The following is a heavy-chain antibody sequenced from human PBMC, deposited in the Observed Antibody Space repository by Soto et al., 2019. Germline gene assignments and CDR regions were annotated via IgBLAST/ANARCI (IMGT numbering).Heavy chain of an antibody. D-gene: IGHD6-19*01. Sequence: NPSETLSLTCAVYGGSFSGYYWSWIRQPPGKGLEWIGEINHSGSTNYNPSLKSRVTISVDTSKNQFSLKLSSVTAADTAVYYCAREVWVAGLLVGSGGFQHWGQGTLVTVSS. CDR3: AREVWVAGLLVGSGGFQH. V-gene: IGHV4-34*01. CDR1: GGSFSGYY. J-gene: IGHJ1*01. CDR2: INHSGST.